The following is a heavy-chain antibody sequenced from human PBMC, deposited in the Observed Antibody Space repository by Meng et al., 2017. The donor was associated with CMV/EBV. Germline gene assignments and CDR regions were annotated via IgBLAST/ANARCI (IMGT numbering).Heavy chain of an antibody. D-gene: IGHD7-27*01. CDR1: GGTFSSYA. CDR2: IIPIFGTA. V-gene: IGHV1-69*05. CDR3: ASELTGDPITLDY. Sequence: SVKVSCKASGGTFSSYAISWVRQAPGQGIEWMGGIIPIFGTANYAQKFQGRVTITTDESTSTAYMELSSLRSEDTAVYYCASELTGDPITLDYWGQGTLVTVSS. J-gene: IGHJ4*02.